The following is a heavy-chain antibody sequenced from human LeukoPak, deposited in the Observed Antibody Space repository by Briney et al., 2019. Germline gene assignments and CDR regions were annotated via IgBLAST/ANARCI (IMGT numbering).Heavy chain of an antibody. J-gene: IGHJ6*04. Sequence: GGSLRLSCAASGFTFSNYGMHWARQAPGKGLEWVAFIGFDGSDHSYADSVKGRFTISRDNAKNSLYLQMSSLRAEDTAVYYCAELGITMIGGVWGKGTTVTISS. CDR1: GFTFSNYG. V-gene: IGHV3-30*02. CDR2: IGFDGSDH. CDR3: AELGITMIGGV. D-gene: IGHD3-10*02.